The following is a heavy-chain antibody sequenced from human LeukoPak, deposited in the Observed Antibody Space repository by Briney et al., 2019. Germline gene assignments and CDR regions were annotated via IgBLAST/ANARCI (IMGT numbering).Heavy chain of an antibody. V-gene: IGHV3-23*01. CDR2: ISGSGGST. D-gene: IGHD4-11*01. Sequence: GGSLRLSCAASGFTFSSYAMSWVRQAPGKGLEWVSAISGSGGSTYYADSVKGRFTISRDNSKNTLYLQMNSLRAEDTAVYYCAKESRLPTVTTNYFDYWGQGTLVTVSS. J-gene: IGHJ4*02. CDR1: GFTFSSYA. CDR3: AKESRLPTVTTNYFDY.